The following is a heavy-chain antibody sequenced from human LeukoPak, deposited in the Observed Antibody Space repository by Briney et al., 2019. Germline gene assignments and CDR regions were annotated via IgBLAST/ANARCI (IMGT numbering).Heavy chain of an antibody. CDR3: ATNTPGGQYQLPDYYYYGMDV. CDR2: FDPEDGET. J-gene: IGHJ6*04. D-gene: IGHD2-2*01. V-gene: IGHV1-24*01. Sequence: TSVKVSCKVSGYTLTELSMHWVRQAPGEGLEWMGGFDPEDGETIYAQKFQGRVTMTEDTSTDTAYMELSSLRSEDTAVYYCATNTPGGQYQLPDYYYYGMDVWGKGTTVTVSS. CDR1: GYTLTELS.